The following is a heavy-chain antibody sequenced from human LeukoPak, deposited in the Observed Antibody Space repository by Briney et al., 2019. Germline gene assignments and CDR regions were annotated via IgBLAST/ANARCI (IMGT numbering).Heavy chain of an antibody. D-gene: IGHD3-9*01. Sequence: GGSLRLSCAASGFTFRDFSMHWVRQAPGKGLEWVAVMWYDGSNEYYADSVKGRFTISRDSSKNTLYLQMNSLRAEDTAVYYCARDGDNILTGFYDYWGQGTLVTVSS. CDR1: GFTFRDFS. V-gene: IGHV3-33*08. CDR3: ARDGDNILTGFYDY. J-gene: IGHJ4*02. CDR2: MWYDGSNE.